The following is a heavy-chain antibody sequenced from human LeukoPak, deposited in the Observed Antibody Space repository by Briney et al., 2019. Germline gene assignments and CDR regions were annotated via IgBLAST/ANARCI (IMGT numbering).Heavy chain of an antibody. CDR3: AKGEEGITIFGVVISLDY. Sequence: PGGSLRLSCATSGFTFSSYAMTWVRQAPGRGLEWVSSISGSGEFTYYTDSAKGRFIISRDNSKSTLYLQMNFLRAEDTAVYYCAKGEEGITIFGVVISLDYWGQGTLVTVSS. CDR1: GFTFSSYA. J-gene: IGHJ4*02. D-gene: IGHD3-3*01. V-gene: IGHV3-23*01. CDR2: ISGSGEFT.